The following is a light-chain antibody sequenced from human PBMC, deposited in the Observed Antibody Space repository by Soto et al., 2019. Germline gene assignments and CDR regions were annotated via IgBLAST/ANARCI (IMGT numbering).Light chain of an antibody. Sequence: QSALTQPASVSGSPGQSITISCTGTSSDVGGYNSVSWYQQEPGKAPKLLIYEVNNRFSGVSNRFSGSKSGNTASLTISGLLTEDEADYYCSSYTTTNTYVLGTGTQVTV. CDR2: EVN. V-gene: IGLV2-14*01. CDR1: SSDVGGYNS. J-gene: IGLJ1*01. CDR3: SSYTTTNTYV.